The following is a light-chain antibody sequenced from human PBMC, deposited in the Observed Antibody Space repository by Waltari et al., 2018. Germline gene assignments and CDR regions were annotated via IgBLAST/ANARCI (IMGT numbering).Light chain of an antibody. J-gene: IGKJ4*01. CDR1: QGVGRW. CDR2: AAS. Sequence: DIQMTQSPSFVSASVGDRLTITCRASQGVGRWLAWYQQKPGKAPKLLIDAASNLHTGVPSRFSGSGSGTDFTLTISSLQPDDFATYYCQQANSFPLTFGGGTKVEIK. CDR3: QQANSFPLT. V-gene: IGKV1D-12*01.